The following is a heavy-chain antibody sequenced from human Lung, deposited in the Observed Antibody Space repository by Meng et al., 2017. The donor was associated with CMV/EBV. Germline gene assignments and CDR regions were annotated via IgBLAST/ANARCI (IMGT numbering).Heavy chain of an antibody. Sequence: SVKVSXKTSGVTFSRYAIYWLRQAPGQGLEWMGGIIPLFGAPDYAQKFQGRVTITTDESTSTAYMALSSLTFDDTAVYYCARDSRDDYGSGRRRGYYAMEVWGQGTXVTGAS. CDR2: IIPLFGAP. CDR3: ARDSRDDYGSGRRRGYYAMEV. CDR1: GVTFSRYA. V-gene: IGHV1-69*05. J-gene: IGHJ6*02. D-gene: IGHD3-10*01.